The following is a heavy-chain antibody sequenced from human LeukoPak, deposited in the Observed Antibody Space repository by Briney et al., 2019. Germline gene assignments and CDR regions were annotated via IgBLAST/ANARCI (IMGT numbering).Heavy chain of an antibody. V-gene: IGHV1-8*01. CDR1: GYTFTSYD. CDR2: MNPNSGNT. Sequence: RASVKVSCKASGYTFTSYDINWVRQATGQGLEWMGWMNPNSGNTGYAQKFQGRVTMTRNTSISTAYMELSSLRSEDTAVYYCARGMKLDYYAPGYYYYGMDVWGQGTTVTVSS. D-gene: IGHD3-10*01. CDR3: ARGMKLDYYAPGYYYYGMDV. J-gene: IGHJ6*02.